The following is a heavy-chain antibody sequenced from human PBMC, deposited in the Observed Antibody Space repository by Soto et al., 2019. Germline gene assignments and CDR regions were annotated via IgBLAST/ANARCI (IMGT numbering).Heavy chain of an antibody. D-gene: IGHD3-9*01. CDR1: GYTFTSYG. Sequence: ASVKVSCKASGYTFTSYGISWVRQAPGQGLEWMGWISAYNGNTNYAQKLQGRVTMTTDTSTSTAYMEPRSLRSDDTAVYYCARGTKLRYFDWLLPTAEYFQHWGQGTLVTVSS. CDR2: ISAYNGNT. V-gene: IGHV1-18*01. CDR3: ARGTKLRYFDWLLPTAEYFQH. J-gene: IGHJ1*01.